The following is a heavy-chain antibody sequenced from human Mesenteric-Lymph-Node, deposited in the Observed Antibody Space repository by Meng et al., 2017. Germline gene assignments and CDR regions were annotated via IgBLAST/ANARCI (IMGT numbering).Heavy chain of an antibody. D-gene: IGHD4-17*01. CDR2: ISYDGSNK. V-gene: IGHV3-30*04. Sequence: GESLKISCAASGFTFSSYAMHWVRQAPGKGLEWVAVISYDGSNKYYADSVKGRFTISRDNSKNTLYLQMNSLRAEDTAVYYCARGSYGELYYFDYWGQGTLVTVSS. CDR1: GFTFSSYA. J-gene: IGHJ4*02. CDR3: ARGSYGELYYFDY.